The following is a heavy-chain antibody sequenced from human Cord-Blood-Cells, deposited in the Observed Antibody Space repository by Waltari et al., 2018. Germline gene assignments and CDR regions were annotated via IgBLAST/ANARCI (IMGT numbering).Heavy chain of an antibody. D-gene: IGHD7-27*01. Sequence: QVQLQQWGAGLLKPSETLSLTCAVYGGSFSGYYWSWIRQPPGKGLEWIGEINHSGSTNYNPSLKSRVTISGDTSKNQFSLKLSSVTAADTAVYYCASYWGGHFDYWGQGTLVTVSS. V-gene: IGHV4-34*01. CDR2: INHSGST. J-gene: IGHJ4*02. CDR1: GGSFSGYY. CDR3: ASYWGGHFDY.